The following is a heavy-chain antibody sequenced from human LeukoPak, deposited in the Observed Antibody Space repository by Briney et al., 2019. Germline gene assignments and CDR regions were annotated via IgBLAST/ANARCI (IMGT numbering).Heavy chain of an antibody. CDR3: ARENSYGLSDAFDI. Sequence: SETLSLTCAVYGGSFSGYYWSWIRQPPGKGLEWIGEINHSGSTNYNPSLKSRVTISVDTSKNRFSLKLSSVTAADTAVYYCARENSYGLSDAFDIWGQGTMVTVSS. CDR2: INHSGST. V-gene: IGHV4-34*01. J-gene: IGHJ3*02. D-gene: IGHD5-18*01. CDR1: GGSFSGYY.